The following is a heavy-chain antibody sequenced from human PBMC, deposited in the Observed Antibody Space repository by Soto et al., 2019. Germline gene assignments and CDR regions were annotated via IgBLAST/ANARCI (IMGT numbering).Heavy chain of an antibody. V-gene: IGHV1-2*04. CDR2: IIPNSGGT. Sequence: ASVKVSCKASGGTFSSYAISWVRQAPGQGLEWMGGIIPNSGGTNYAQKFQGWVTMTRDTSISTAYMELSRLRSDDTAVYYCARSPAQSYYYGMDVWGQGTTVTVSS. CDR3: ARSPAQSYYYGMDV. CDR1: GGTFSSYA. J-gene: IGHJ6*02.